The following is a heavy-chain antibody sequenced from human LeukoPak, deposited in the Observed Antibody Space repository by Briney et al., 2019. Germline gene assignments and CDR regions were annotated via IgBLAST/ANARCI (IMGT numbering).Heavy chain of an antibody. CDR2: INPNSGGT. D-gene: IGHD5-24*01. J-gene: IGHJ4*02. CDR3: ARDTKRRDGYNDY. V-gene: IGHV1-2*02. CDR1: GYAFTGYY. Sequence: ASVKVSCKASGYAFTGYYMHWVRQAPGQGLEWMGWINPNSGGTNYAQKFQGRVTMTRDTSISTAYMELSRLRSDDTAVYYCARDTKRRDGYNDYWGQGTLVTVSS.